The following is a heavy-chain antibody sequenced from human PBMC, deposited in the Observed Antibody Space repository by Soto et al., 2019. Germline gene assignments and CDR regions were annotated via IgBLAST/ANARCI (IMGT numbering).Heavy chain of an antibody. CDR1: GFTFSSYA. Sequence: GGSLRLSCAASGFTFSSYAMHWVRQAPGTGLEWVAVISYEGSNKYYADSAKGRFTISRDNSKNTLYLQMNSLGTEDTAVYYCARVLGGMATVPFDYWGQGALVTVSS. D-gene: IGHD4-4*01. CDR2: ISYEGSNK. J-gene: IGHJ4*02. CDR3: ARVLGGMATVPFDY. V-gene: IGHV3-30-3*01.